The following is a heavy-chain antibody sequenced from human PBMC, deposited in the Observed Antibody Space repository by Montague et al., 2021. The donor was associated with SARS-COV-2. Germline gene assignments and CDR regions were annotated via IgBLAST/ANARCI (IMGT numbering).Heavy chain of an antibody. D-gene: IGHD1/OR15-1a*01. CDR2: IYFTGKT. CDR3: ARWGLNNAFDI. J-gene: IGHJ3*02. Sequence: SETLSLTCSVSGDSISRSHYFWAWIRQPPGMGLEWIGSIYFTGKTYYHPSLKSRVTISIDTSKNHFSLRLSSVTAADSAVCYCARWGLNNAFDIWGLGTMITISS. CDR1: GDSISRSHYF. V-gene: IGHV4-39*02.